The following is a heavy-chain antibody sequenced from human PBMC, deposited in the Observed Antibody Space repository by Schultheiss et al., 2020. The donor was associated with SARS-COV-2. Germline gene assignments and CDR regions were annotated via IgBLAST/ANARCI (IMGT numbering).Heavy chain of an antibody. CDR2: ISGGGST. CDR1: GFSFSGSG. CDR3: ASRRGGTIFGVVILSQGYFQH. J-gene: IGHJ1*01. V-gene: IGHV3-23*01. Sequence: GGSLRLSCVTSGFSFSGSGIYWVRQAPGKGLEWVSAISGGGSTYYADSVKGRFTVSRDNSKNTLYLQMNSLRAEDTAVYYCASRRGGTIFGVVILSQGYFQHWGQGTLVTVSS. D-gene: IGHD3-3*01.